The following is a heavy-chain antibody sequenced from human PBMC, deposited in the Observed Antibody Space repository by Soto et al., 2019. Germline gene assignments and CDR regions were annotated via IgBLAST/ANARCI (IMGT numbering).Heavy chain of an antibody. CDR2: IYHSGST. V-gene: IGHV4-39*01. J-gene: IGHJ5*02. CDR1: NGSISSAIYY. Sequence: QLQLQESGPGLVKPSETLSLTCTVSNGSISSAIYYWGWIRQPPGKGLEWIGSIYHSGSTYYNPCLQGRVTISVNTSKNQFSRKLSSVTAADTAVYFCAGRSALASVQVYFGEISNYNWFDPWGQGTLVTVSS. CDR3: AGRSALASVQVYFGEISNYNWFDP. D-gene: IGHD3-10*01.